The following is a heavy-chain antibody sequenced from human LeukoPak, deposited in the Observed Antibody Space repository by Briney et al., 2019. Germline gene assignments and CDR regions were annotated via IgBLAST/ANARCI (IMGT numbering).Heavy chain of an antibody. CDR2: IYHSGRT. J-gene: IGHJ2*01. V-gene: IGHV4-38-2*02. CDR3: ARSQMTTVTTGYWYFDL. Sequence: SETLSLTCTVSGYSISSGYYWGWIRQPPGKGLEWIGSIYHSGRTFYNPSLKSRVTISVDTSKNQFSLKLTSVTAADTAVYYCARSQMTTVTTGYWYFDLWGRGTLVTVSS. CDR1: GYSISSGYY. D-gene: IGHD4-17*01.